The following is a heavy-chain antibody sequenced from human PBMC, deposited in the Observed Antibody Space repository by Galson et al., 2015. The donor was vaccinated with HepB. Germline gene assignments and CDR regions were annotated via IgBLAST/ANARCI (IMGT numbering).Heavy chain of an antibody. D-gene: IGHD1-14*01. V-gene: IGHV3-13*01. Sequence: SLRLSCAASGFTFSNYAMYWVRQSLDKGLEWVSAIGGGGDTNYSASVKGRFTISRENAKNSFYLQMNGLRAGDTAVYYCARADRTTNRSPEYWDQGTLVTVSS. CDR1: GFTFSNYA. CDR3: ARADRTTNRSPEY. J-gene: IGHJ4*02. CDR2: IGGGGDT.